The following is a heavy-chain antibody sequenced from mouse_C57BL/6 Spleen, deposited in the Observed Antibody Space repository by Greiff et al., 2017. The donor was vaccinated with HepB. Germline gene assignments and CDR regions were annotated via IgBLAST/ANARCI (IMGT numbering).Heavy chain of an antibody. CDR3: ARYQDYDVLEAMDY. CDR2: ISDGGSYT. Sequence: EVQLVESGGGLVKPGGSLKLSCAASGFTFSSYAMSWVRQTPEKRLEWVATISDGGSYTYYPDYVKGRFTISRDNAKNNLYLQMSHLKSEDTAMYYCARYQDYDVLEAMDYWGQGTSVTVSS. CDR1: GFTFSSYA. D-gene: IGHD2-4*01. J-gene: IGHJ4*01. V-gene: IGHV5-4*01.